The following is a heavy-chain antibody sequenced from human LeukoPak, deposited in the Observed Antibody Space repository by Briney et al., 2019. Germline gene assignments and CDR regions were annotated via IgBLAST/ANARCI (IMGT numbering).Heavy chain of an antibody. CDR2: ISSSSSTI. V-gene: IGHV3-48*02. CDR1: GYTFSTYS. J-gene: IGHJ4*02. CDR3: ARDSTNDY. Sequence: PAESLRLSCAASGYTFSTYSMNWVRQAPGKGLDWVSYISSSSSTINYEDSVKGRFTISRDNAKNSLYLQMNSLRDEDTAVEYCARDSTNDYWGGGTLVTVSS.